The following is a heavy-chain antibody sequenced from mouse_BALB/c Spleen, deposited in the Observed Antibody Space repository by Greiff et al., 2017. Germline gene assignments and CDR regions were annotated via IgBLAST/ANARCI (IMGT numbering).Heavy chain of an antibody. CDR2: INPSNGRT. CDR1: GYTFTSYW. J-gene: IGHJ3*01. V-gene: IGHV1S81*02. Sequence: QVQLQQPGAELVKPGASVKLSCKASGYTFTSYWMHWVKQRPGQGLEWIGEINPSNGRTNYNEKFKSKATLTVDKSSSTAYMQLSSLTSEDSAVYYCARWAPYYRYEAYWGQGTLVTVSA. CDR3: ARWAPYYRYEAY. D-gene: IGHD2-14*01.